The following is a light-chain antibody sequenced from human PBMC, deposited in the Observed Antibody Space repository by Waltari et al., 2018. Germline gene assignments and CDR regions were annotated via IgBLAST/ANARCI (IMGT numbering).Light chain of an antibody. Sequence: SSELTQDPAVSVALGQTLRFTCQGDSLTTSYASWYQLKPGQAPVLVIYGKAKRPSGIPDRISGYSAGTTSTLTITGAQAEDEADDYCSSRNGRANEVVFAGGTKVTVL. J-gene: IGLJ3*02. V-gene: IGLV3-19*01. CDR1: SLTTSY. CDR2: GKA. CDR3: SSRNGRANEVV.